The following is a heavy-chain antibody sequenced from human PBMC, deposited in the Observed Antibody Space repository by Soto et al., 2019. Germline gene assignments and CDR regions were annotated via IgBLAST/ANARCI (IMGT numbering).Heavy chain of an antibody. CDR1: GFTFGRYA. V-gene: IGHV3-23*01. Sequence: GGSLRLSSAASGFTFGRYAMSWVRQAPGQGLEWVSVINGAGVGPEYADSVKGRYTISRDNSKNTLYVQMNFLRADDTAVYFCAKHLPTGDGGSSSGAFDVWGQGTMVTVSS. D-gene: IGHD6-6*01. CDR2: INGAGVGP. CDR3: AKHLPTGDGGSSSGAFDV. J-gene: IGHJ3*01.